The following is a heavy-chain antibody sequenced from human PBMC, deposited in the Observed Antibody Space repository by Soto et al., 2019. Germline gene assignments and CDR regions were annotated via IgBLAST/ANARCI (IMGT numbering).Heavy chain of an antibody. CDR1: GGSVSSGSYY. J-gene: IGHJ5*02. CDR3: ARDLAS. V-gene: IGHV4-61*01. Sequence: SETLSLTCTVSGGSVSSGSYYWSWIRQPPGKGLEWIGYIYYSGSTNYNPSLKSRVTISVDTSKNQFSLKLSSVTAADTAVYYCARDLASWGQGTLVTVSS. CDR2: IYYSGST.